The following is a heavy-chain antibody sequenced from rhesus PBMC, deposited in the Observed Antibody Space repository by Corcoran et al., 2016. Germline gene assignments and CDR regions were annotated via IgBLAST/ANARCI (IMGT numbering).Heavy chain of an antibody. CDR3: LGDSDDTDWNNRFDV. J-gene: IGHJ5-1*01. V-gene: IGHV4-81*01. CDR1: GGSISGYF. D-gene: IGHD1-26*01. CDR2: IYPNNGAP. Sequence: QESGPGLLKPSETLSLTCTVSGGSISGYFWRWVRQSLGTGLEWIGNIYPNNGAPNYRPSLSVGVPLPRATSKVQFSLRLTSVTAADTAIYYCLGDSDDTDWNNRFDVWGPGLLVTVSS.